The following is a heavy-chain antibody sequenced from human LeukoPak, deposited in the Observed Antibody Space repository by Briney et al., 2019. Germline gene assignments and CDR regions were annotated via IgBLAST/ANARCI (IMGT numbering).Heavy chain of an antibody. V-gene: IGHV3-7*04. CDR3: ARGATVTTWNAFDI. CDR1: GFTFSSYW. CDR2: IKQDGSEK. J-gene: IGHJ3*02. Sequence: QAGGSLRLSCAASGFTFSSYWMSWVRQAPGKGLEWVANIKQDGSEKYYVDSVKGRFTISRDNAKNSLYLQMSSLRAEDTAVHYCARGATVTTWNAFDIWGQGTMVTVSS. D-gene: IGHD4-17*01.